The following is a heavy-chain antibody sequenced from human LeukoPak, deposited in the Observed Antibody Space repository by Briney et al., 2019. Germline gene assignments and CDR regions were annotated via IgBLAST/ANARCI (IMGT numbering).Heavy chain of an antibody. J-gene: IGHJ5*02. V-gene: IGHV4-34*01. Sequence: SETLSLTCAVYGGSFSGSYWCWIRQPPGKGLEWIGEINHSGSTNYTPSLKSRVTISVDTSKNQFSLKLSSVTAADTAVYSCGRGFAYFDPWGQGTLVSVSS. D-gene: IGHD3-9*01. CDR1: GGSFSGSY. CDR2: INHSGST. CDR3: GRGFAYFDP.